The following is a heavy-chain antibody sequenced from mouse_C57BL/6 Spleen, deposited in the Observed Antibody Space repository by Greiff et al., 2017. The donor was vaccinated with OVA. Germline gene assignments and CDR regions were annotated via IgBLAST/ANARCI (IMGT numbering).Heavy chain of an antibody. CDR3: ARQYGYDSHAMDY. J-gene: IGHJ4*01. CDR2: IWSDGST. V-gene: IGHV2-6-1*01. Sequence: VKLMESGPGLVAPSQSLSITCTVSGFSLTSYGVHWVRQPPGKGLEWLVVIWSDGSTTYNSALKSRLSISKDNSKSQVFLKMNSLQTDDTAMYYCARQYGYDSHAMDYWGQGTSVTVSS. D-gene: IGHD2-2*01. CDR1: GFSLTSYG.